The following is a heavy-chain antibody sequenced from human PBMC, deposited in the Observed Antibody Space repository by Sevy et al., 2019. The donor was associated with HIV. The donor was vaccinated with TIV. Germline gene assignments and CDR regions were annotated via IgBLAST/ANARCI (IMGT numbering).Heavy chain of an antibody. Sequence: GGSLRLSCAASGFNFDNYAMTWVRQAPGKGLECVSTISGSGGTTYYADSGKGRFTISRDNSRNTLSLQMNNLRVEDTAIYFCAKDHTTPAKYYFDSWGQGTLVTVSS. V-gene: IGHV3-23*01. CDR3: AKDHTTPAKYYFDS. J-gene: IGHJ4*02. CDR1: GFNFDNYA. D-gene: IGHD2-2*01. CDR2: ISGSGGTT.